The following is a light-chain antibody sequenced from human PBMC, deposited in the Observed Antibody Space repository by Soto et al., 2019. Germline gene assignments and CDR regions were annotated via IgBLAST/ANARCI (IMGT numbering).Light chain of an antibody. Sequence: QSVLTQPRSVSGSPGQSVTISCTGTSSDVGVYNYVSWYRQYPGKAPKIMIYDVSKRPSGVPDRFSGSKSDNTASLTISGLQAEDEADYYCCPYAGSYTFVFGIGTKVTVL. CDR3: CPYAGSYTFV. V-gene: IGLV2-11*01. CDR1: SSDVGVYNY. J-gene: IGLJ1*01. CDR2: DVS.